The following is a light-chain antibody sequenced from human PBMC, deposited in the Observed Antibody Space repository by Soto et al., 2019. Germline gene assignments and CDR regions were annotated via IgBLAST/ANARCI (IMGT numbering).Light chain of an antibody. CDR2: GTS. V-gene: IGKV3-20*01. CDR3: QQYDSSWT. Sequence: EIVLTQSPCTLYLSTGERATLSCRASQSISSTFLAWYQHKPGQAPRVLIYGTSRRASGIPDRFSGGGSGTEFTLTISRLEPEDFAVYYCQQYDSSWTFGQGTKVEVK. J-gene: IGKJ1*01. CDR1: QSISSTF.